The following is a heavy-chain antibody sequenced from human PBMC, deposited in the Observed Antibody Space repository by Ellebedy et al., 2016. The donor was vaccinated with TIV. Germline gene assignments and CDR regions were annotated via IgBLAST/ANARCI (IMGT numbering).Heavy chain of an antibody. Sequence: PGGSLRLSCAASGFTFSSYWMNWVRQAPGKGQEWVANIEEDGSEQNYVDSVKGRFTISRDNAKYSLYLQMNSLRAEATAVYYCGKLYCSDGSCYGDYWGQGTLVTVSP. CDR1: GFTFSSYW. CDR3: GKLYCSDGSCYGDY. V-gene: IGHV3-7*01. CDR2: IEEDGSEQ. J-gene: IGHJ4*02. D-gene: IGHD2-15*01.